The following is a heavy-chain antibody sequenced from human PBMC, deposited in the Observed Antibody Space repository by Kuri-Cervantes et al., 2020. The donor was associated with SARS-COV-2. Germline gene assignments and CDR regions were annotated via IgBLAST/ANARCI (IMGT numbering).Heavy chain of an antibody. J-gene: IGHJ6*03. CDR3: AKDEKITGMGYYYFMDV. V-gene: IGHV3-30*18. D-gene: IGHD1-20*01. CDR2: IWAGGGNK. Sequence: GKSLKLSCAASGFSFSTYAMHWVRQAPGKGLEWVAVIWAGGGNKFYADSVKGRFTISRDDSKNTLYLQMNSLSAEDSAVYYCAKDEKITGMGYYYFMDVWGKGTTVTGLL. CDR1: GFSFSTYA.